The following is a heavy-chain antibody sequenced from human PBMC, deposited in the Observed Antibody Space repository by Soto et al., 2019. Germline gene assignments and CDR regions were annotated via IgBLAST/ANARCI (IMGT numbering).Heavy chain of an antibody. CDR2: IYHTGRT. CDR1: NTSISSSNW. J-gene: IGHJ3*02. V-gene: IGHV4-4*02. CDR3: IRDEAHYDILTGSSLGRAFDI. D-gene: IGHD3-9*01. Sequence: QVQLQESGPSLVKPSGTLSLTCVITNTSISSSNWWSWVRQAPGKGLEWIGEIYHTGRTNYAPSLRSRVTILIDKSNKRFSLRLTSLTAADTAVYYFIRDEAHYDILTGSSLGRAFDIWGQGTMVTVSS.